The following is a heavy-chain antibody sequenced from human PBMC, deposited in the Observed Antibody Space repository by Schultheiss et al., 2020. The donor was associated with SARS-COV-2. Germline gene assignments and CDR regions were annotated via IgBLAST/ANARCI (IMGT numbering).Heavy chain of an antibody. V-gene: IGHV4-34*01. CDR2: INHSGST. CDR1: GGSIIPYF. D-gene: IGHD6-19*01. Sequence: SETLSLTCTVSGGSIIPYFWSWIRQPPGKGLEWIGEINHSGSTNYNPSLKSRVTISVDTSKNQFSLKLTSVTAADTAIYYCARVRDNSGWAHFDYWGQGTLVTVSS. CDR3: ARVRDNSGWAHFDY. J-gene: IGHJ4*02.